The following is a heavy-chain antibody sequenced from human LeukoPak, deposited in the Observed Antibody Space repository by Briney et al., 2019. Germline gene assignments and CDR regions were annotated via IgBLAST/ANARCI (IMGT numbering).Heavy chain of an antibody. CDR2: INHSGST. CDR3: ARESIRSGID. V-gene: IGHV4-34*01. D-gene: IGHD3-3*01. J-gene: IGHJ4*02. CDR1: GVSFSGYY. Sequence: SETLSLTCAVYGVSFSGYYWSWIRQPPGRGLEWIGEINHSGSTHYNPSLKSRVTISVDTSKTQFSLKLSSVTAAETAVYYCARESIRSGIDWGQGTLVTGSS.